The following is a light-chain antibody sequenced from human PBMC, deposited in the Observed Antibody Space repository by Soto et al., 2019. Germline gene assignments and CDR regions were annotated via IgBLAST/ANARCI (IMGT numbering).Light chain of an antibody. CDR3: CSYAGTYTYVV. V-gene: IGLV2-11*01. Sequence: QSALTQPRSVSGSPGQSVTISCTGTSSDVGGYNYVSWYQQHPDKAPKLMIYDVSKRPSGVPDRFSVSKSDNTASLTISGLQADDEADYYCCSYAGTYTYVVFGGGTKLTVL. J-gene: IGLJ2*01. CDR1: SSDVGGYNY. CDR2: DVS.